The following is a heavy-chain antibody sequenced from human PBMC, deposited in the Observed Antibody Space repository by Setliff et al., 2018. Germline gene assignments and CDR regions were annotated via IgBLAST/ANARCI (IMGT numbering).Heavy chain of an antibody. Sequence: PSETLSLTCTVSGGSISSYYWSWIRQPPGKRLEWIGYIYYSGSTNYNPSLESRVTISVDTSKNQFSLKLSSVTAADTAVYYCASRATYYNFWSGYYLYWGQGTLVTVSS. D-gene: IGHD3-3*01. CDR2: IYYSGST. CDR1: GGSISSYY. V-gene: IGHV4-59*12. CDR3: ASRATYYNFWSGYYLY. J-gene: IGHJ4*02.